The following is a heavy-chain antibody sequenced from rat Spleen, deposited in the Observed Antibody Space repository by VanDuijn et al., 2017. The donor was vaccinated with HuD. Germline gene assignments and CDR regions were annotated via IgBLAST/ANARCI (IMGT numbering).Heavy chain of an antibody. CDR1: GFTFSDYY. V-gene: IGHV5-25*01. J-gene: IGHJ3*01. CDR3: VRQDTSGYSNWFAY. CDR2: ISSGGGGT. D-gene: IGHD4-3*01. Sequence: EVQLVESGGGLVQPGRSLKLSCAASGFTFSDYYMAWVRQAPTKGLEWVASISSGGGGTYYADSVEGRFTISRDNAKSTLYLQMDSLRSEDTATYYCVRQDTSGYSNWFAYWGQGALVTVSS.